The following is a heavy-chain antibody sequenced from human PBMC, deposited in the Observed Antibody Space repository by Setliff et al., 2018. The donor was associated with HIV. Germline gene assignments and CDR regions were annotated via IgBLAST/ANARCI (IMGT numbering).Heavy chain of an antibody. Sequence: GASVKVSCKASGYTFTSHGVSWVRQAPGQGLEWMGWISGYNGNTKYVQKCQGRVTMTTDTSTSKVYMELRTLRSDDTAVYYCARVPYRSAWFSGGHDAFDVWGQGTMVTVSS. J-gene: IGHJ3*01. CDR3: ARVPYRSAWFSGGHDAFDV. V-gene: IGHV1-18*01. CDR2: ISGYNGNT. D-gene: IGHD6-19*01. CDR1: GYTFTSHG.